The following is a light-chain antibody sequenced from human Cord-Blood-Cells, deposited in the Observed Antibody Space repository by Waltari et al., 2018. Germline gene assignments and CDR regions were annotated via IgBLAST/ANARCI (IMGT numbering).Light chain of an antibody. Sequence: QSVLTQPPSASATPGQRVTISCSGSISNIGSNTVNWYQQLPGTAPNILIHNSNQRHSVVPDLFPGSTSGTSASLAISGLQSEDAADYYCAAWDDSLNGWVFGGGTKLPVL. J-gene: IGLJ3*02. CDR1: ISNIGSNT. CDR3: AAWDDSLNGWV. V-gene: IGLV1-44*01. CDR2: NSN.